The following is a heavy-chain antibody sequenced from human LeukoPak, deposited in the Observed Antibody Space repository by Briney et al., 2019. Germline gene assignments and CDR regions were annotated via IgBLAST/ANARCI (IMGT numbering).Heavy chain of an antibody. J-gene: IGHJ4*02. D-gene: IGHD3-10*01. CDR3: ANVRDYYGSGSYPSDY. CDR1: GFTFSTFA. V-gene: IGHV3-23*03. CDR2: IYSGGST. Sequence: GGSLRLSCAASGFTFSTFAMMWVRQPPGKGLECVSVIYSGGSTYYADSGKGRFNISRDNSKNKLYLQMNSLRAEDTAVYYCANVRDYYGSGSYPSDYWGEGTLVTVSS.